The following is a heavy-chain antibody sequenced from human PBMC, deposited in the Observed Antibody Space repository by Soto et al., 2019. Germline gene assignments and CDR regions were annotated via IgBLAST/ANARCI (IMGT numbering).Heavy chain of an antibody. CDR3: AKATSVDGDYGYYYYYMDV. D-gene: IGHD4-17*01. J-gene: IGHJ6*03. CDR2: ISGSGGST. CDR1: GFTFSSYA. V-gene: IGHV3-23*01. Sequence: GGSLRLSCAASGFTFSSYAMSWVRQAPGKGLEWVSAISGSGGSTYYADSVKGRFTISRDNSKNTLYLQMNSLRAEDTAVYYCAKATSVDGDYGYYYYYMDVWGKGTTVTVSS.